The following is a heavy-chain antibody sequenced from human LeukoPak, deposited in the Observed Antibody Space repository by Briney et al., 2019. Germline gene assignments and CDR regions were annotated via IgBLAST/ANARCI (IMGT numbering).Heavy chain of an antibody. CDR1: GFIFSNYW. Sequence: GGSLRLSCAASGFIFSNYWMHWVRQAPGKGLVWVSRVNSDGSSTSYVDSVKGRFTISRDNAKNSLYLQMNSLRAEDTAVYYCATYSSSYFDYWGQGTLVTVSS. CDR3: ATYSSSYFDY. J-gene: IGHJ4*02. CDR2: VNSDGSST. V-gene: IGHV3-74*01. D-gene: IGHD6-6*01.